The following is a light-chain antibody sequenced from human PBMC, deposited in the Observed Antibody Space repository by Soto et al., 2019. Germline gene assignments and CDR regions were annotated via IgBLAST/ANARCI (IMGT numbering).Light chain of an antibody. J-gene: IGKJ1*01. CDR1: QSLNSDD. V-gene: IGKV3-20*01. CDR3: QQYGSSGT. Sequence: IVLTQSPGTLSLSPGERATLSCGTSQSLNSDDLAWYQQVPGQAPRLLIYGASNRATGIPDRFSGSGSGTDFTLTISRLEPEDFAVYYCQQYGSSGTFGQGTKVDIK. CDR2: GAS.